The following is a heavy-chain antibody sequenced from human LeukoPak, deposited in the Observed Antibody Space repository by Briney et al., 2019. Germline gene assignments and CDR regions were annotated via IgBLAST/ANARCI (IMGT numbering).Heavy chain of an antibody. J-gene: IGHJ3*02. D-gene: IGHD3-10*01. V-gene: IGHV3-9*01. CDR2: ISWNSGII. Sequence: GGSLRLSCAASGFSFDDYAMHWVRQAPGKGLEWVSGISWNSGIIGYADSVKGRFTISRDNAKNSLYLQMNSLRAEDTALYYCARDYGSGSYYAFDIWGQGTMVTVSS. CDR1: GFSFDDYA. CDR3: ARDYGSGSYYAFDI.